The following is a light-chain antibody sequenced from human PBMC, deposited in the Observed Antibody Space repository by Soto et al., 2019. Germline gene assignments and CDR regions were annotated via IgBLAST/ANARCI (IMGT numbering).Light chain of an antibody. CDR1: NGVSGW. J-gene: IGKJ3*01. CDR3: QPGKTFPFT. CDR2: TVS. V-gene: IGKV1-12*01. Sequence: IQMTQSPSSVSASVGDTVTLRCQTSNGVSGWLAWYQQKPGKAPTLLIYTVSNLQSGVPSRFSGSGSGTDFSLTITNLQPEDFATYFCQPGKTFPFTFGPGTKVEVK.